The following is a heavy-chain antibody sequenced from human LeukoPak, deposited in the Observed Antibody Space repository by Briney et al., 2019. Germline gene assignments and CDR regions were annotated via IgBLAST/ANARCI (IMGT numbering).Heavy chain of an antibody. CDR2: IYHSGST. D-gene: IGHD2-15*01. CDR3: ARGSPRYYFDY. Sequence: PSETLSLTCTVSGYSISSGYYWGWTRQPPGKGLEWIGSIYHSGSTYYNPSLKSRVTISVDTSKNQFSLKLSSVTAADTAVYYCARGSPRYYFDYWGQGTMVTVSS. V-gene: IGHV4-38-2*02. CDR1: GYSISSGYY. J-gene: IGHJ4*02.